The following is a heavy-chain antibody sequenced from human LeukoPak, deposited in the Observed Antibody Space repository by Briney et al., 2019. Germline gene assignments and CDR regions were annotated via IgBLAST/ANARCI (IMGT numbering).Heavy chain of an antibody. CDR1: GFTVSSNY. D-gene: IGHD6-13*01. Sequence: GGSLRLSCAASGFTVSSNYMSWGRQAPGKGLEWVSVIYSGGSTYYADSVKSRFTISRDNSKNTLYLQMNSLRAEDTAVYYCATQGIAAAVPDYWGQRTLVTVSS. CDR2: IYSGGST. V-gene: IGHV3-53*01. J-gene: IGHJ4*02. CDR3: ATQGIAAAVPDY.